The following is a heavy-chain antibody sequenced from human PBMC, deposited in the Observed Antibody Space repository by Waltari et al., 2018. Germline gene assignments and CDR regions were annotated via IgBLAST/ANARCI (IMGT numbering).Heavy chain of an antibody. CDR3: ARDLWELTDLYYFDY. CDR1: GFTFSSYA. V-gene: IGHV3-30-3*01. D-gene: IGHD1-26*01. Sequence: QVQLVESGGGVVQPGRSLRLSCAASGFTFSSYAMHWVRQHPGKGLEWVAVISYDGSNKYYADSVKGRFTISRDNSKNTLYLQMNSLRAEDTAVYYCARDLWELTDLYYFDYWGQGTLVTVSS. CDR2: ISYDGSNK. J-gene: IGHJ4*02.